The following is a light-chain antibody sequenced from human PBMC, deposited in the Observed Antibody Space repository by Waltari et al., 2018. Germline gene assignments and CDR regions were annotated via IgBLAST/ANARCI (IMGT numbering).Light chain of an antibody. CDR1: TSDIGSNKF. J-gene: IGLJ2*01. V-gene: IGLV2-14*01. CDR2: DVT. Sequence: QSALTQPASVSGSPGQSIAISCTGTTSDIGSNKFVSWYQQNPGKAPKLIIYDVTGRPSGVSDRFSGSKSGNTASLTISGLQAEDEADYYCSSYTSSRTLIFGGGTKVTV. CDR3: SSYTSSRTLI.